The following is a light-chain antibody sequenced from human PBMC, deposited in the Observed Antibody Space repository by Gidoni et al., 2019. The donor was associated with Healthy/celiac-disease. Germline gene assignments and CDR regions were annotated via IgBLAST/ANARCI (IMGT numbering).Light chain of an antibody. J-gene: IGKJ2*01. Sequence: EIVLTQSPGTLSLSPGERATLSCRASQSVSSSYLAWYQQKPGQAPRLLIYGASSRATGIPDRFSGSGSGTDFTLIISRLEPEDFAVYYCQQYGSSLYTFGQXTKLEIK. V-gene: IGKV3-20*01. CDR1: QSVSSSY. CDR3: QQYGSSLYT. CDR2: GAS.